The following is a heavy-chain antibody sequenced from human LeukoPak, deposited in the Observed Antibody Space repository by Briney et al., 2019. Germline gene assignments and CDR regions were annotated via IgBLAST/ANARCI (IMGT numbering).Heavy chain of an antibody. CDR2: IYYYSGST. CDR3: ARSLTAYCFYS. CDR1: GDSINSGGYY. V-gene: IGHV4-31*03. D-gene: IGHD3-9*01. Sequence: SQTLSLTCTVSGDSINSGGYYWSWIRQHPGKGLEWIGYIYYYSGSTYYNPSLKSRATISVDTSKNQFSLRLSSVTAADTAVYYCARSLTAYCFYSWGQGTLVTVSS. J-gene: IGHJ4*02.